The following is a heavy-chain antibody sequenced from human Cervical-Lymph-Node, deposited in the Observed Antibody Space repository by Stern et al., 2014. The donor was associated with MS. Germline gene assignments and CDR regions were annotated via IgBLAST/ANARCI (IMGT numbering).Heavy chain of an antibody. V-gene: IGHV1-2*06. CDR1: GYTFTDYY. CDR3: ARAREPKGSAVDY. J-gene: IGHJ4*02. CDR2: INPNSGDT. Sequence: QVQLVQSGAEVKKPGASVKVSCKASGYTFTDYYMHWVRQAPGQGLEWVGRINPNSGDTSYAQKFQGRVTLTRDTSISTAYMDLSRLRSDDTAVYYCARAREPKGSAVDYWGQGTLVTVSS. D-gene: IGHD1-26*01.